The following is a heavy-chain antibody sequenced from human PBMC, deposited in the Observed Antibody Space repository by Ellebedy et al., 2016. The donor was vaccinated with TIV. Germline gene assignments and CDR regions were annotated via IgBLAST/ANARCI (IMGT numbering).Heavy chain of an antibody. D-gene: IGHD1-26*01. V-gene: IGHV3-11*01. CDR3: ARRDKGGATMKAFDY. J-gene: IGHJ4*02. CDR2: ISNTCSTI. Sequence: GESLKISCAASGFTFSDYYMNWIRQAPGKGLEWVSYISNTCSTIYYADSVKGRFTISRDNAKNSLYLQMNSLRADDTAVYYCARRDKGGATMKAFDYWGQGTLVTVSS. CDR1: GFTFSDYY.